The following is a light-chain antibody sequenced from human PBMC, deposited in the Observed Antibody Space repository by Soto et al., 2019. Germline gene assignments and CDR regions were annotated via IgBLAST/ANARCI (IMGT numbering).Light chain of an antibody. CDR3: QQYNAYSTWP. CDR1: QSISRW. J-gene: IGKJ1*01. CDR2: DAS. Sequence: DIQMTQSPSSLSASVGDRVTITCRASQSISRWLVWYQQKPGKAPKLLIYDASILKSGVPSRFSGSGSGTEFTLTISSLQPDDFATYYCQQYNAYSTWPFRQGTKVDI. V-gene: IGKV1-5*01.